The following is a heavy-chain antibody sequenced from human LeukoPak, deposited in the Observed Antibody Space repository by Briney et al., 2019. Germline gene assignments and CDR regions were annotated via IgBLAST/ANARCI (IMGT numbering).Heavy chain of an antibody. D-gene: IGHD3-22*01. Sequence: PSETLSLTCAVYGGSFSGYYWSWIRQPPGKGLEWIGEINHSGSTYYNPSLKSRVTISVDSSKNQFSLKLTSVTAADTAVYYCATLGEYYDSRGYYYNWGQGTLVTVSS. J-gene: IGHJ4*02. CDR2: INHSGST. V-gene: IGHV4-34*01. CDR1: GGSFSGYY. CDR3: ATLGEYYDSRGYYYN.